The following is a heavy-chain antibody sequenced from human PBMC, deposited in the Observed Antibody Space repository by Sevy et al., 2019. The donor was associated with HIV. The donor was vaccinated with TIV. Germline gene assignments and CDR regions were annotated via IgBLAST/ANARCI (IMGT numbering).Heavy chain of an antibody. CDR3: VRGPNCGVGGCQQISPYCLDV. V-gene: IGHV3-72*01. J-gene: IGHJ6*03. Sequence: GGSLRLSCAASGFAFSDHYVDWVRQAPGKGLEWVGRIRNRPNRYTREYAGSVEGRFTISRDDSRHSLYLQMNSLKTEDSAVYYCVRGPNCGVGGCQQISPYCLDVWGKGATVTVSS. D-gene: IGHD2-21*01. CDR1: GFAFSDHY. CDR2: IRNRPNRYTR.